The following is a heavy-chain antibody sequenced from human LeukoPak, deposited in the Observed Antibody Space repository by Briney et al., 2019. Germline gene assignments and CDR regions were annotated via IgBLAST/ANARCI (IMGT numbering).Heavy chain of an antibody. CDR1: GGSISSSSYY. J-gene: IGHJ4*02. CDR3: ARLTWDRVGGYDSSYFDY. CDR2: IYYSGST. V-gene: IGHV4-39*01. Sequence: PSETLSLTCTVSGGSISSSSYYWGWIRQPPGKGLEWIGSIYYSGSTYYNPSLKSRVTISVDTSKNQFSLKLSSVTAADTAVYYRARLTWDRVGGYDSSYFDYWGQGTLVTVSS. D-gene: IGHD5-12*01.